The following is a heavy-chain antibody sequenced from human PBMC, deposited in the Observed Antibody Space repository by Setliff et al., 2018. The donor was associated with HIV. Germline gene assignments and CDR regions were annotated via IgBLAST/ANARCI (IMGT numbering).Heavy chain of an antibody. CDR3: ARSIGSGWSSLEY. CDR1: GFTFNSYA. Sequence: PGGSLRLSCAASGFTFNSYAMSWVRQAPGKGLEWVANIKEDGSEQYYVDSVKGRFTISRDNAKKSLFLQMNSLRAEDTAVYYCARSIGSGWSSLEYWGQGTLVTVSS. D-gene: IGHD6-19*01. V-gene: IGHV3-7*01. CDR2: IKEDGSEQ. J-gene: IGHJ4*02.